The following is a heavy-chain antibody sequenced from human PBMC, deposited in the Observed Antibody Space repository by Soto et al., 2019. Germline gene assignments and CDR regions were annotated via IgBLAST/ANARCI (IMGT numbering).Heavy chain of an antibody. V-gene: IGHV4-34*01. Sequence: SETLSLTCAVYGGSFSGYYWSWIRQPPGKGLEWIGEINHSGSTNYNPSLKSRVTISVDTSKNQFSLKLSSVTAADTAVYYCARGTGTTEGGYYYYYMDVWGKGTTVTVSS. CDR3: ARGTGTTEGGYYYYYMDV. CDR2: INHSGST. CDR1: GGSFSGYY. J-gene: IGHJ6*03. D-gene: IGHD1-7*01.